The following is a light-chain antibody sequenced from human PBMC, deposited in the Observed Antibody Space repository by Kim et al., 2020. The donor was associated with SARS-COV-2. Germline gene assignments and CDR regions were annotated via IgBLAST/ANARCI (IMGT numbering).Light chain of an antibody. CDR1: SSNIGGNY. Sequence: QLVLTQSPSASGTPGQSVTISCSGSSSNIGGNYVYWYQHLPGTAPKLLLYRSNQRPSGVPDRFSGSKSGTSASLAISGLRSEDEAEYYCATWDDRLIGWVFGGGTQLTV. CDR2: RSN. CDR3: ATWDDRLIGWV. J-gene: IGLJ3*02. V-gene: IGLV1-47*01.